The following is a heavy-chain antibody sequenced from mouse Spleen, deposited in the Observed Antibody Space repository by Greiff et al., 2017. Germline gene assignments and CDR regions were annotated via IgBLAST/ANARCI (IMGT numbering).Heavy chain of an antibody. J-gene: IGHJ2*01. Sequence: EVQLQQSGPELVKPGASVKMSCMASGYTFTDYNMHWVKQSHGKSLEWIGYINPNNGGTSYNQKFKGKATLTVNKSSSTAYMELRSLTSEDSAVYYCARWGYGSSFDYWGQGTTLTVSS. CDR2: INPNNGGT. CDR1: GYTFTDYN. D-gene: IGHD1-1*01. V-gene: IGHV1-22*01. CDR3: ARWGYGSSFDY.